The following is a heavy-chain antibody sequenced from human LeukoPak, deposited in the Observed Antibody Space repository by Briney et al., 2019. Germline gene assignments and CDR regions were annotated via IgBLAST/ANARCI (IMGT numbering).Heavy chain of an antibody. J-gene: IGHJ4*02. CDR1: GFTFSSYS. Sequence: GGSLRLSCAASGFTFSSYSMNWVRQAPGKGLEWVSSISSSSSYIYYADSVKGRFTISRDNSKNTLYLQMNSLRAEDTAVYYCAKIVGYSYGYAGYFDYWGQGTLVTVSS. V-gene: IGHV3-21*01. D-gene: IGHD5-18*01. CDR2: ISSSSSYI. CDR3: AKIVGYSYGYAGYFDY.